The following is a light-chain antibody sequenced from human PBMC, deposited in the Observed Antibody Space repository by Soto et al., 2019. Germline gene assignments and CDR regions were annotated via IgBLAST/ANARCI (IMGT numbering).Light chain of an antibody. V-gene: IGLV2-14*01. CDR3: CSYAGSTTRVV. Sequence: QSALTQPASVSGSPGQSIAISCTGTSSDVVTYKYVSWYQQHPGKAPKLMIYEVSIRPSGVSDRFSGSKSGNTASLTISGRRPEAEAYYYCCSYAGSTTRVVFGGGTKLTVL. J-gene: IGLJ2*01. CDR1: SSDVVTYKY. CDR2: EVS.